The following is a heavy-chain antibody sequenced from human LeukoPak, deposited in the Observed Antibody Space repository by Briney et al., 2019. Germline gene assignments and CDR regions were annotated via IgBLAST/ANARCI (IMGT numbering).Heavy chain of an antibody. D-gene: IGHD3-10*01. Sequence: GGSLRLSCAASGFTFSSYGMNWVRQAPGKGLEWVSYISSSSSTIYYADSVKGRFTISRDNAKNSLYLQMNSLRAEDTAVYYCARDSIWFGELLSYFDYWGQGTLVTVSS. CDR3: ARDSIWFGELLSYFDY. V-gene: IGHV3-48*01. J-gene: IGHJ4*02. CDR1: GFTFSSYG. CDR2: ISSSSSTI.